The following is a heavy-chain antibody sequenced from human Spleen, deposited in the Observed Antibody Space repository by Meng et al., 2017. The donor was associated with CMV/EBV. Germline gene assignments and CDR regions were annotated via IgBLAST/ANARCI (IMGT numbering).Heavy chain of an antibody. CDR1: GFTFSSYG. D-gene: IGHD6-19*01. J-gene: IGHJ4*02. V-gene: IGHV3-30*19. CDR2: ISYDGSNK. CDR3: ARVPSYSSGWYYFDY. Sequence: GGSLRLSCAASGFTFSSYGMHWVRQAPGKGLEWVAVISYDGSNKYYADSVKGRFTISRDNSKNTLYLQMNSLRAEDTAVYYCARVPSYSSGWYYFDYWGQGTLVTVSS.